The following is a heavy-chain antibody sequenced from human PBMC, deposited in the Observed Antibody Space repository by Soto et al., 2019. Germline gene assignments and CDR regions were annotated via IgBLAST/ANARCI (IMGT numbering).Heavy chain of an antibody. CDR2: INPNSGGT. CDR3: ARDQSDVFDI. V-gene: IGHV1-2*02. J-gene: IGHJ3*02. Sequence: ASVKVSCKASGYTFTGYYMHLVRQAPGQGLEWMGWINPNSGGTNYAQKFKCRVTMTRDTSISTAYMELSRLRSDDTAVYYCARDQSDVFDIWGQETMVTVSS. CDR1: GYTFTGYY.